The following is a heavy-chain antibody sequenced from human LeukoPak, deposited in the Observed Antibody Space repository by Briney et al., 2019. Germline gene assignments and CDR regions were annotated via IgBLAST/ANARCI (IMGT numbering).Heavy chain of an antibody. CDR1: GDSISTGGYF. V-gene: IGHV4-61*02. CDR3: ARMDYYGSGTYHSWFDP. CDR2: IYAGGKT. J-gene: IGHJ5*02. Sequence: SRTLSLTCTVSGDSISTGGYFWSWIRQPAGKGLEWIGRIYAGGKTNYNPSLRSRVTISVDTSRNQFSLKLNSVTAADTAVYYCARMDYYGSGTYHSWFDPWGQGTLVTVSS. D-gene: IGHD3-10*01.